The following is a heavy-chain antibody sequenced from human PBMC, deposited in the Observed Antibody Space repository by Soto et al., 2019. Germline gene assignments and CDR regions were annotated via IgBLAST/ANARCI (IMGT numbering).Heavy chain of an antibody. CDR1: GASVSSAEHY. J-gene: IGHJ4*02. CDR2: SYYCGGS. D-gene: IGHD5-12*01. V-gene: IGHV4-30-4*01. Sequence: QVQLQESGPGLVKASQTLSLTCTLSGASVSSAEHYWSWIRQPPGKVLEWIGYSYYCGGSYYNASLQRRVSISVDTSQSQFSLKLTSVTAADTAVYYCARLSGYDPAGAADKWGPGILVSVSS. CDR3: ARLSGYDPAGAADK.